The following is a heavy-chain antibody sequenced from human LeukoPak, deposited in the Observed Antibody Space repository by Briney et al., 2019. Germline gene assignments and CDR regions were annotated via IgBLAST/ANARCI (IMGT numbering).Heavy chain of an antibody. V-gene: IGHV3-23*01. CDR1: GITFSTLD. D-gene: IGHD2-8*02. Sequence: GGSLRLSCAASGITFSTLDMSWVRQAPGKGLEWVSSISASGGRTYYADSVKGRFTISRDNTRDTLYLQMNSLRAEDTTVYYCAKDSSVLVAADDYWGQGTLVTVSS. CDR3: AKDSSVLVAADDY. J-gene: IGHJ4*02. CDR2: ISASGGRT.